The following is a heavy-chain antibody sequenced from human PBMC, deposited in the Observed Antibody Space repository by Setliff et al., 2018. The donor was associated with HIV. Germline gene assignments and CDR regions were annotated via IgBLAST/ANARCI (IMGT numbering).Heavy chain of an antibody. V-gene: IGHV4-59*08. CDR2: IYTSGST. CDR3: ARHKSQPYYFDY. CDR1: SGSISSYY. J-gene: IGHJ4*02. Sequence: PSETLSLTCTVSSGSISSYYWNWIRQPPGKGLEWIGYIYTSGSTNYNPSLRSRVTISVDTYKNHFSLRLSSVTAADTAVYYCARHKSQPYYFDYWGQGTLVTVSS.